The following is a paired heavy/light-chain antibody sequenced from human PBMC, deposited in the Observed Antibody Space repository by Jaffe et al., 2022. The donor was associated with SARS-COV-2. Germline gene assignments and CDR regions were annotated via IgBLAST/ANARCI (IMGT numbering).Light chain of an antibody. CDR2: EGT. CDR3: CSYAGTSTV. CDR1: SSDVGNYNL. Sequence: QSALTQPASVSGSPGQSITISCTGTSSDVGNYNLVSWYQQHPGKAPKLMIYEGTKRPSGVSNRFSGSKSGTAASLTISGLQAEDEADYYCCSYAGTSTVFGGGTKLTVL. J-gene: IGLJ3*02. V-gene: IGLV2-23*01.
Heavy chain of an antibody. CDR1: EFTFSTYG. Sequence: EVQLLESGGGLVQPGGSLRLSCVASEFTFSTYGMSWVRQAPGKGLEWVSVISGSGGNTYYADSVKGRFTISRDNSKNTMYLQMNSLRAEDTAVYYCARVLWFGGRAFDIWGQGTMVTVSS. V-gene: IGHV3-23*01. J-gene: IGHJ3*02. D-gene: IGHD3-10*01. CDR2: ISGSGGNT. CDR3: ARVLWFGGRAFDI.